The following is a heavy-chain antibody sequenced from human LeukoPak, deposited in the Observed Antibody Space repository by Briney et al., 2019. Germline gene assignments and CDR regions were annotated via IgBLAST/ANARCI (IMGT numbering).Heavy chain of an antibody. D-gene: IGHD3-10*01. CDR2: IYYSGST. Sequence: SETLSLTCTVSGGSISSSSYYWGWIRQPPGKGLEWIGSIYYSGSTYYNPSLKSRVTISVDTSKNQFSLKLSSVTAADTAVYYCASRTYYYGSGNFWSQGTLVTVSS. CDR1: GGSISSSSYY. J-gene: IGHJ4*02. V-gene: IGHV4-39*01. CDR3: ASRTYYYGSGNF.